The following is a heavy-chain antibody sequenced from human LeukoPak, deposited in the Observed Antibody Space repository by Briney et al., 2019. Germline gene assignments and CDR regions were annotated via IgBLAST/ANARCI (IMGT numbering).Heavy chain of an antibody. Sequence: GGSLRLSCTASGFTLGDYAMNWVRQAPGKGLEWVGFIRSKAYGGTTEYAASVKGRFTISRDDSKSIAYLQMNSLKTEDTAVYYCTRVPSIAGDYWGQGTLVTVSS. J-gene: IGHJ4*02. CDR3: TRVPSIAGDY. CDR2: IRSKAYGGTT. D-gene: IGHD1-14*01. V-gene: IGHV3-49*04. CDR1: GFTLGDYA.